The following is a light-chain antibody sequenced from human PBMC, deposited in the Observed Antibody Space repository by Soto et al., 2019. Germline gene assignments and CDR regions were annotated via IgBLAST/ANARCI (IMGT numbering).Light chain of an antibody. Sequence: QSALTQPRSVSGSPGQSVTISCTGTSRDVGGYDHVSWYQQHPGKAPKLMIYAVNKRPSGVPDRFSGSKSGNTASLTISGLQAEDEADYYCCSYAGTYTYVFGTATKLTVL. CDR3: CSYAGTYTYV. V-gene: IGLV2-11*01. CDR2: AVN. CDR1: SRDVGGYDH. J-gene: IGLJ1*01.